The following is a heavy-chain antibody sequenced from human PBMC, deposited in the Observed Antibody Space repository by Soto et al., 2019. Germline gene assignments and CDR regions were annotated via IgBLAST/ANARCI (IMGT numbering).Heavy chain of an antibody. CDR2: MNPNNGDT. CDR1: GYTFNAFY. CDR3: ARAWSAGNWFYFTP. Sequence: QVQLVQSGAEVKKPGASVKVSCKASGYTFNAFYVHWVRQAPGHGLEWMGWMNPNNGDTYYAKKFEGWNSMTRDTSISTAYMGLRELKSDDSAVYFCARAWSAGNWFYFTPWGQGTLVTVSS. J-gene: IGHJ5*02. D-gene: IGHD3-3*01. V-gene: IGHV1-2*04.